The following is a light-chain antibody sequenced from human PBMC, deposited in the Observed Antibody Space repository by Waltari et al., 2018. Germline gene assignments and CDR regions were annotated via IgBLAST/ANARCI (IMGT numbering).Light chain of an antibody. CDR1: SSDIGIGNY. Sequence: QSALTQPAFVSGPPGQPIIISCTGTSSDIGIGNYASWYQHPPGKAPKLRIYDVSERPSGVSDRFFGSKSGNTASLTISGLQAEDEADYYCNSYTGSSSWVFGGGTKLTVL. J-gene: IGLJ3*02. CDR3: NSYTGSSSWV. V-gene: IGLV2-14*03. CDR2: DVS.